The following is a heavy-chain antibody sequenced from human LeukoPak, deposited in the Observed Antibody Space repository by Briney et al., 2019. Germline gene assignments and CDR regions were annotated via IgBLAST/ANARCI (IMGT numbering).Heavy chain of an antibody. CDR2: IYHSGST. CDR3: ARSYSGSPAEYMDV. V-gene: IGHV4-38-2*02. CDR1: GYSISSGYY. D-gene: IGHD1-26*01. J-gene: IGHJ6*03. Sequence: SETLSLTCTVSGYSISSGYYWGWIRQPPGKGLEWIGSIYHSGSTYYNPSLKSRVTISVDTSKNQFSLKLSSVTAADTAVYYCARSYSGSPAEYMDVWGKGTTVTVSS.